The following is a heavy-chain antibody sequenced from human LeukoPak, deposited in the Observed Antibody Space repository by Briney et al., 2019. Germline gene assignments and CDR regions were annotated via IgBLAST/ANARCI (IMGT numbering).Heavy chain of an antibody. J-gene: IGHJ4*02. V-gene: IGHV3-23*01. CDR3: AKDVPGYSYGLLGYYFDY. D-gene: IGHD5-18*01. CDR2: ISGSGGST. Sequence: RGPLRLSCAASGFTFSSYAMSWVRPAPGKGLEWVSAISGSGGSTYYADSVKGRFTISRDNSKNTLYLQMKSLRAEGTPVYYCAKDVPGYSYGLLGYYFDYWGQGTLVTVSS. CDR1: GFTFSSYA.